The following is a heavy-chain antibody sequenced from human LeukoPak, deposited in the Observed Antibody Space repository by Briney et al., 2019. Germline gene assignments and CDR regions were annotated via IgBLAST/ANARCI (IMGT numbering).Heavy chain of an antibody. Sequence: SETLSLTCTVSGGSISVSGYYCGWIRQPPGRGLEWTGRVYDSGSTYYNPSLKSRVTIHVDTSKNQFSLRLSSVTAADTAEYYCARGPRRGYSYGYMRGYFDYWGQGTLVTVSS. CDR1: GGSISVSGYY. V-gene: IGHV4-39*01. J-gene: IGHJ4*02. CDR3: ARGPRRGYSYGYMRGYFDY. D-gene: IGHD5-18*01. CDR2: VYDSGST.